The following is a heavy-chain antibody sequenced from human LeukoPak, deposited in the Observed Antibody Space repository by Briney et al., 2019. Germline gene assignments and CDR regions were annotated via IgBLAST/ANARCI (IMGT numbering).Heavy chain of an antibody. J-gene: IGHJ5*02. D-gene: IGHD3-10*01. CDR1: GGSFSSYY. CDR3: TRDSGTTGEVKFDT. CDR2: IYSSVTI. Sequence: SETLSLTCSVSGGSFSSYYGSWIRQPAGKGLEWMGRIYSSVTITYNPSLQSRVTMSVDTSKNEFSLKMSSVTAADTAVYYCTRDSGTTGEVKFDTWGQGTLVAVSS. V-gene: IGHV4-4*07.